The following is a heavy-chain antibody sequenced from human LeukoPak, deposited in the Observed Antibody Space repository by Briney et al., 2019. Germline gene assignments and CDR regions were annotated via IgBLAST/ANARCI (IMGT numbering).Heavy chain of an antibody. CDR3: ARAEATWIAVDY. CDR1: GGSFSGYY. V-gene: IGHV4-34*01. D-gene: IGHD5-12*01. J-gene: IGHJ4*02. CDR2: INHSGST. Sequence: SETLSLTCAVYGGSFSGYYWSWIRQPPGKGLEWIGEINHSGSTNYNRSLKSRVTISVDTSKNQVSLKLSSVTAADTAVYYCARAEATWIAVDYWGQGTLVTVSS.